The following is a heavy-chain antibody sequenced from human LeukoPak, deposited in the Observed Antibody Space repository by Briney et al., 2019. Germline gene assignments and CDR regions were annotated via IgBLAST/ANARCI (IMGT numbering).Heavy chain of an antibody. J-gene: IGHJ5*02. CDR2: ISGSGGST. D-gene: IGHD4-17*01. V-gene: IGHV3-23*01. CDR1: GSTFSSYA. CDR3: AKGGYGDYGEGFDP. Sequence: GGSLRLSCAASGSTFSSYAMSWVRQAPGKGLEWVSAISGSGGSTYYADSVKGRFTISRDNSKNTLYLQMNSLRAEDTAVYYCAKGGYGDYGEGFDPWGQGTLVTVSS.